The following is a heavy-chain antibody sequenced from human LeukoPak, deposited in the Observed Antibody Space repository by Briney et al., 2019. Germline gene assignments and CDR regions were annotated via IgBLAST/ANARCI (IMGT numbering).Heavy chain of an antibody. Sequence: ASVKVSCKVSGYTLTELSMHWVRQAPGKGLEWMGGFDPEDGETIYAQKFQGRVTMTEDTSTDTAYMELSSLRSEDTAVYYCATGHSSSWYASGFDYWGQGTLVTVSS. CDR2: FDPEDGET. J-gene: IGHJ4*02. V-gene: IGHV1-24*01. CDR1: GYTLTELS. CDR3: ATGHSSSWYASGFDY. D-gene: IGHD6-13*01.